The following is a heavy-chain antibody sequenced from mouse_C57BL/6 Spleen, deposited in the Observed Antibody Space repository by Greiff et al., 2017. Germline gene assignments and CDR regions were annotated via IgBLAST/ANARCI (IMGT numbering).Heavy chain of an antibody. J-gene: IGHJ4*01. CDR3: SRLGRGYAMDD. D-gene: IGHD4-1*01. V-gene: IGHV1-82*01. CDR2: IYPGDGDT. CDR1: GYAFSSSW. Sequence: QVQLQESGPELVKPGASVKISCKASGYAFSSSWMNWVKQRPGKGLEWIGRIYPGDGDTNYNGKFKGKATLTADTSSSTAYMQLSSLTSEDSAVYFGSRLGRGYAMDDWGQGTSVTVSS.